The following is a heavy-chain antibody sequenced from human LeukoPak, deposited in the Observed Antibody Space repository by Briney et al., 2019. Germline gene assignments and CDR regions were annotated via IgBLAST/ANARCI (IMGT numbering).Heavy chain of an antibody. Sequence: GGSLRLSCAASGFSLSDYYMTWIRQAPGKGLEWFSSISGSGTNIYYADSAKGRFTISRDNTKKSLYLQMNSLTAEDTAVYYCARGSSSDYWGQGTLVTVSS. D-gene: IGHD6-13*01. CDR1: GFSLSDYY. CDR3: ARGSSSDY. J-gene: IGHJ4*02. CDR2: ISGSGTNI. V-gene: IGHV3-11*01.